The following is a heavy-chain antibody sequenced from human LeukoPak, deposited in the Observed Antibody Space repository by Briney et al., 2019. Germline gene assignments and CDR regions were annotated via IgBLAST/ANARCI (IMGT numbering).Heavy chain of an antibody. CDR2: ISSSSSYI. J-gene: IGHJ4*02. D-gene: IGHD3-22*01. Sequence: GGSLRLSCAASGFTFSSYSMNWVRQAPGKGLEWVSSISSSSSYIYYADSVKGRFTISRDNAKNSLYLQMNSLRAEDTAVYYCARVSGTGYYYDSSGFDYWGQGTLVTVSS. CDR3: ARVSGTGYYYDSSGFDY. V-gene: IGHV3-21*01. CDR1: GFTFSSYS.